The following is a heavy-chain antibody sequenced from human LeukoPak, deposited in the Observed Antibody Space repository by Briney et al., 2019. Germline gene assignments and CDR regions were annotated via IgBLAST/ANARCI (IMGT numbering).Heavy chain of an antibody. V-gene: IGHV3-30*18. Sequence: GRSLRLSCAASGFTFSSYGMHWVRQAPGKGLERVAVISYDGSNKYYADSVKGRFTISRDNSKNTLYLQMNSLRAEDTAVYYCAKVPLPAATRGYFDYWGQGTLVTVSS. D-gene: IGHD2-2*01. CDR1: GFTFSSYG. J-gene: IGHJ4*02. CDR3: AKVPLPAATRGYFDY. CDR2: ISYDGSNK.